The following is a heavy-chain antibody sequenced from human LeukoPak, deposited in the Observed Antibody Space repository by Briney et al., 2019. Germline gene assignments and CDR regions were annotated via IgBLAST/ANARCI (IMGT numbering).Heavy chain of an antibody. D-gene: IGHD2-15*01. CDR1: GGSISSYY. Sequence: SETLSLTCTVPGGSISSYYWSWIRQPPGKGLEWIGYIYYTGTTNYNPSLKSRVTMSLDTSKNQFSLKLSSVTAADTAVYYCATWRYCSGGSCFGNYYMDVWGKGTTVTVSS. J-gene: IGHJ6*03. CDR2: IYYTGTT. CDR3: ATWRYCSGGSCFGNYYMDV. V-gene: IGHV4-59*01.